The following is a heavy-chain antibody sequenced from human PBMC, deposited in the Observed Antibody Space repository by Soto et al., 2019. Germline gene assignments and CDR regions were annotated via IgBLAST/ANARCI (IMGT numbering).Heavy chain of an antibody. Sequence: QLQLQESGSGLVKPSQTLSLTCAVSGGSISSGGYSWSWIRQPPGKGLEWIGYIYHSGSTYYNPSLKSRVTISVDRSKNQFSLKLSSVTAADPAVYYCQAATRIIDYWGQGTLVTVSS. CDR3: QAATRIIDY. CDR2: IYHSGST. V-gene: IGHV4-30-2*01. D-gene: IGHD2-15*01. CDR1: GGSISSGGYS. J-gene: IGHJ4*02.